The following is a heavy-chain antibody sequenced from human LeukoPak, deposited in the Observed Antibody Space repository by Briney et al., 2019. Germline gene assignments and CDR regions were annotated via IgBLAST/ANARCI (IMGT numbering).Heavy chain of an antibody. V-gene: IGHV3-21*01. Sequence: GGSLRLSRAASGFTFSSYSMNWVRQAPGKGLEWVSSISSSSSYIYYADSVKGRFTISRDNAKNSPYLQMNSLRAEDTAVYYCARDIAARPFDYWGQGTLVTVSS. CDR2: ISSSSSYI. D-gene: IGHD6-6*01. J-gene: IGHJ4*02. CDR1: GFTFSSYS. CDR3: ARDIAARPFDY.